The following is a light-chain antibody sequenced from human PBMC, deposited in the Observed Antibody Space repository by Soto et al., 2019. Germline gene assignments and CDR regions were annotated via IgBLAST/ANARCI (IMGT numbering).Light chain of an antibody. J-gene: IGKJ1*01. CDR3: QQYNTYSRT. V-gene: IGKV1-5*03. CDR1: QSIDNW. Sequence: DIQMTQSPSTLSASVGDRVTITCRASQSIDNWLAWYQQKPGKAPKLLIHEASSLESGVPSRFSGSGYGTEFTLTISSLQPDDFATYYCQQYNTYSRTFGQGTKVDIK. CDR2: EAS.